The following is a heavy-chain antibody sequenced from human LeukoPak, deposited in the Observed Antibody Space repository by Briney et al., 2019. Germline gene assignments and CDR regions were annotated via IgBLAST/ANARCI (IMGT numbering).Heavy chain of an antibody. CDR2: INPNSGGT. CDR3: ARDYPYYYGSGSYYGNFDY. J-gene: IGHJ4*02. Sequence: GASVEVSCKASGYTSTGYYMHWVRQAPGQGLEWMGWINPNSGGTNYAQKFQGRVTMTRDTSISTAYMELSRLRSDDTAVYYCARDYPYYYGSGSYYGNFDYWGQGTLVTVSS. D-gene: IGHD3-10*01. CDR1: GYTSTGYY. V-gene: IGHV1-2*02.